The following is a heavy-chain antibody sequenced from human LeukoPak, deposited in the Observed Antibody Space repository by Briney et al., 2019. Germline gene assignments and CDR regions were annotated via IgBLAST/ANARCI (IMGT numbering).Heavy chain of an antibody. D-gene: IGHD3-10*01. J-gene: IGHJ6*02. CDR3: ARYFGDPQGMGV. CDR1: GFTFSTYS. V-gene: IGHV3-48*02. Sequence: PGGSLRLSCAASGFTFSTYSMSWVRQPPGKGLEWVSYISGSSDAIYYADSVKGRFTISRDNAKNSLYLQMNSLRDEDTAVYYCARYFGDPQGMGVWGQGTTVTVSS. CDR2: ISGSSDAI.